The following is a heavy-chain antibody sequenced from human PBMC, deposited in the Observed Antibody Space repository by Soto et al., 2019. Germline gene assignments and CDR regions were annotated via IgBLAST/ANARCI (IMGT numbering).Heavy chain of an antibody. V-gene: IGHV4-31*03. Sequence: QVQLQESGPGLVKPSQTLSLTCTVSGGSISSGGYYWSWIRQHPGKGLEWIGYIYYSGSTYYNPSRKSRVTISVDTSKNQFSLKLSSVTAADTAVYYCARDSPTVPSGAFDPWGQGTLVTVSS. CDR1: GGSISSGGYY. CDR3: ARDSPTVPSGAFDP. CDR2: IYYSGST. D-gene: IGHD4-4*01. J-gene: IGHJ5*02.